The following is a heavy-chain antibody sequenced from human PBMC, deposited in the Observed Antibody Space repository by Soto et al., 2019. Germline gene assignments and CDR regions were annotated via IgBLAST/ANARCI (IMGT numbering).Heavy chain of an antibody. V-gene: IGHV1-3*01. CDR3: ARGASSVTTFYFDL. Sequence: QVQVVQSGAEVKKPGASVKVSCKASGYTFTSYAMHWVRQAPGQRLEWMGWINPGNGNTKNSQKFQGRVTITRDTFASTAYMALSSLRSEDTAVYYCARGASSVTTFYFDLWGRGTLVTVSS. J-gene: IGHJ2*01. CDR1: GYTFTSYA. D-gene: IGHD4-17*01. CDR2: INPGNGNT.